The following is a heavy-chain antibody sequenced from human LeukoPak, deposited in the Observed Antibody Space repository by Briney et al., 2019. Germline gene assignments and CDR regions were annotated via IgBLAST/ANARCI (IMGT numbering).Heavy chain of an antibody. D-gene: IGHD2-8*02. CDR3: VRAGGPHTVDV. J-gene: IGHJ6*02. Sequence: GGSLRLSCAASGFTVSSNYMSWVRQAPGKGLEWVANINQNGSAKYYVDSVKGRFTISRDNAKNTLSLQMNSLRAEDTAVFYCVRAGGPHTVDVWGQGTTVTVSS. V-gene: IGHV3-7*01. CDR1: GFTVSSNY. CDR2: INQNGSAK.